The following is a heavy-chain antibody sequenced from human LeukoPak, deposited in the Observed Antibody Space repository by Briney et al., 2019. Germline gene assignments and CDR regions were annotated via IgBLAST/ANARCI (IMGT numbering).Heavy chain of an antibody. V-gene: IGHV4-59*08. Sequence: SETLSLTCTASGGSISSYYWSWIRQPPGKGLEWIGYIYYSGSTNYNPSLKSRVTISVDTSKNQFSLKLSFVTAADTAVYYCAHSFGDSFDYWGQGTLVTVSS. CDR2: IYYSGST. D-gene: IGHD2-21*02. CDR1: GGSISSYY. CDR3: AHSFGDSFDY. J-gene: IGHJ4*02.